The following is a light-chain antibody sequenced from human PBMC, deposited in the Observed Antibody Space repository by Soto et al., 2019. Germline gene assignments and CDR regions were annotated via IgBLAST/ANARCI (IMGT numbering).Light chain of an antibody. CDR3: CSFAVGSTLV. J-gene: IGLJ2*01. V-gene: IGLV2-23*01. CDR2: EGS. Sequence: QSALTQPASVSGSPGQSITISCTGTSSDVGTYNLVSWHQHHPGKAPKLIIYEGSKRPSGVSNRFSGSKSGNTASLTISGLQAEDEADYYCCSFAVGSTLVFGGGTKPTVL. CDR1: SSDVGTYNL.